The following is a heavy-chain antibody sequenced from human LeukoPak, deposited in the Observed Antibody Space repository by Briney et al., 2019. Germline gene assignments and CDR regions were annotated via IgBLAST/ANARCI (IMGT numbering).Heavy chain of an antibody. Sequence: MPSETLSLTCTVSGYSISSGYYWGWIRQPPGKGLEWIGSIYHSGSTYYNPSLKSRVTISVDTSKNQFSLKLSSVTAADTAVYYCARETGSSWPPGRNYMDVWGKGTTVTVSS. CDR2: IYHSGST. J-gene: IGHJ6*03. CDR3: ARETGSSWPPGRNYMDV. CDR1: GYSISSGYY. V-gene: IGHV4-38-2*02. D-gene: IGHD6-13*01.